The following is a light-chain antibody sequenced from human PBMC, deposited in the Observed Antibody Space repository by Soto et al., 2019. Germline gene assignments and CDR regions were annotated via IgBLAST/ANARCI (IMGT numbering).Light chain of an antibody. V-gene: IGKV3-11*01. CDR3: QQRTNWPSST. CDR2: DAS. Sequence: EIVLTQSPATLSLSPGERATLSCRASQSVRSYLAWYQQKPGQAPRLLIHDASSRATGIPARFSGSGSGTDFTLIISSLEPEDFAVYFCQQRTNWPSSTFGQGTRLDIK. J-gene: IGKJ5*01. CDR1: QSVRSY.